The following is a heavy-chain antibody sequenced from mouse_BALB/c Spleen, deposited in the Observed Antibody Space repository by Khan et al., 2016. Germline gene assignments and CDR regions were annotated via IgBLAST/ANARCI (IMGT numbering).Heavy chain of an antibody. D-gene: IGHD2-14*01. V-gene: IGHV9-3-1*01. Sequence: QIQVVQSGPELKKPGETVKISCKASGYTFTNYGMNWVKQAPGKGLKWMGWINTYTGEPTYADDFKGRFAFSVETSASTAYLKINNLKNEDTATSSCAIGKYVGVAYWGQVTLVTVSA. CDR2: INTYTGEP. CDR1: GYTFTNYG. CDR3: AIGKYVGVAY. J-gene: IGHJ3*01.